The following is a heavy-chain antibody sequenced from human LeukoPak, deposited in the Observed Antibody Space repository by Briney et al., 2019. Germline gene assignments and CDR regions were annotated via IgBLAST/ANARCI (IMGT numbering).Heavy chain of an antibody. CDR1: GGSISSSSYY. Sequence: SETLSLTCTVSGGSISSSSYYWGWIRQPPGKGLEWIGTIYYSGNTYYNASLKSRVTISVDTSKNQFSLKLSSVTAADTAMYYCARKYCSGGDCYSNYWGQGTLVTVSS. CDR3: ARKYCSGGDCYSNY. D-gene: IGHD2-15*01. J-gene: IGHJ4*02. CDR2: IYYSGNT. V-gene: IGHV4-39*01.